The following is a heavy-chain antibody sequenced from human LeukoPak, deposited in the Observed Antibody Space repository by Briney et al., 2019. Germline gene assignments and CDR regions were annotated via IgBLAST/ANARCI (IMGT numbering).Heavy chain of an antibody. CDR2: ISYDGSSK. D-gene: IGHD2-8*01. Sequence: GGSLRLSCAASGFTFSSYAMSWVRQAPGKGLEWVAVISYDGSSKYYADSVKGRFTISRDNSKNTLYLQMNSLRAEDTAVYYCAKDLMAAPDYWGQGTLVTVSS. CDR3: AKDLMAAPDY. V-gene: IGHV3-30*18. CDR1: GFTFSSYA. J-gene: IGHJ4*02.